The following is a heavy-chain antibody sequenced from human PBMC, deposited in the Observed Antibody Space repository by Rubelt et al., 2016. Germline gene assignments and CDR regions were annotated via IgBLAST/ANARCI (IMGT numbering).Heavy chain of an antibody. J-gene: IGHJ4*02. CDR3: AKYRSGSGYYY. Sequence: SGGSTYYADSVEGRFTISRDNAKNSLYLQMNSLRAEDTAVYYCAKYRSGSGYYYWGQGTLVTVSS. CDR2: SGGST. V-gene: IGHV3-11*04. D-gene: IGHD3-22*01.